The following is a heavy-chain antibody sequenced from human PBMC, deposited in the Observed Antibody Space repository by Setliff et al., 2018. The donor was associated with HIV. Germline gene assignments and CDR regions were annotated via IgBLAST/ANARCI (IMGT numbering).Heavy chain of an antibody. CDR1: GGSFTDLGGSFTDYY. CDR2: VYYTWNT. D-gene: IGHD3-10*01. J-gene: IGHJ4*02. CDR3: ARQTGLRGYYGSNSLYYFDY. Sequence: SETLSLTCAVFGGSFTDLGGSFTDYYWIWIRQPPGKGLEWIGSVYYTWNTYYNPSLKSRVTVSVDTSNNQFSLILSPVTAADTAVYYCARQTGLRGYYGSNSLYYFDYWGKGMLVTVSS. V-gene: IGHV4-39*01.